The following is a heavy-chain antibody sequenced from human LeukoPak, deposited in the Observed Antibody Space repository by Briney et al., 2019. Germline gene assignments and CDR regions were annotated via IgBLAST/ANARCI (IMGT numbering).Heavy chain of an antibody. D-gene: IGHD1-26*01. CDR1: GGSISSGGYY. J-gene: IGHJ4*02. CDR2: IYYSGST. V-gene: IGHV4-61*08. CDR3: ARGPVSGSYHK. Sequence: SETLSLTCTVSGGSISSGGYYWSWIRQPPGKGLEWIGYIYYSGSTYYNPSLKSRVTISVDTSKNQFSLKLSSVTAADTAVYYCARGPVSGSYHKWGQGTLVTVSS.